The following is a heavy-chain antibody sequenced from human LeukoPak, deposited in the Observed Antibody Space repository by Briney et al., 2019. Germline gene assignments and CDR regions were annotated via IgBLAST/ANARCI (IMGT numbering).Heavy chain of an antibody. CDR2: ISGSGGST. CDR3: AKSGGYSYGPYYFDY. J-gene: IGHJ4*02. CDR1: GFTFSSYS. D-gene: IGHD5-18*01. Sequence: PGGSLRLSCAASGFTFSSYSMNWVRQAPGKGLEWVSAISGSGGSTYYADSVKGRFTISRDNSKDTLYLQMNSLRAEDTAVYYCAKSGGYSYGPYYFDYWGQGTPVTVSS. V-gene: IGHV3-23*01.